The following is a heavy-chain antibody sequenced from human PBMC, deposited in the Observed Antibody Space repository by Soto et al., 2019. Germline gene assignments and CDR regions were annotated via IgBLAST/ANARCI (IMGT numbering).Heavy chain of an antibody. V-gene: IGHV3-33*01. CDR1: GFTFSSYG. Sequence: QVQLVESEGGVVQPGRSLRLSCAASGFTFSSYGMHWVRQAPGKGLEWVAVIWYDGSNKNYADSVKGRFTISRDNSKNTLYLQMNSLRAEDTAVYFCVREEQQLEQRMDYWGQGTLVTVSS. CDR2: IWYDGSNK. D-gene: IGHD6-13*01. CDR3: VREEQQLEQRMDY. J-gene: IGHJ4*02.